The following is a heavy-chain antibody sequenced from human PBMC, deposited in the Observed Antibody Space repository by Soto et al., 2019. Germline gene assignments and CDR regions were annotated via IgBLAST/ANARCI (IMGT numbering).Heavy chain of an antibody. Sequence: SVKVSCKASGGTFSSYAISWVRQAPGQGLEWMGGIIPIFGTANYAQKFQGRVTITADESTSTAYMELSSLRSEDTAVYYCARSGVAVTTSAFDIWGQGTMVTVSS. J-gene: IGHJ3*02. CDR2: IIPIFGTA. CDR1: GGTFSSYA. CDR3: ARSGVAVTTSAFDI. V-gene: IGHV1-69*13. D-gene: IGHD4-17*01.